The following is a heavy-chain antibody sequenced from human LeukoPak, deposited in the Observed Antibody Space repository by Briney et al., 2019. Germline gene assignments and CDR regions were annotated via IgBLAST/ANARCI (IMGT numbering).Heavy chain of an antibody. Sequence: PGGSLRLSCAASGFTFSSSAMNWVRQAPGKGLEWVSSISSSSSYIYYADSVRGRFTISRDNAKNSLYLQMNSLRAEDTAVYYCARGPRIAVAGTYFDYWGQGTLVTVSS. D-gene: IGHD6-19*01. J-gene: IGHJ4*02. CDR3: ARGPRIAVAGTYFDY. CDR2: ISSSSSYI. CDR1: GFTFSSSA. V-gene: IGHV3-21*01.